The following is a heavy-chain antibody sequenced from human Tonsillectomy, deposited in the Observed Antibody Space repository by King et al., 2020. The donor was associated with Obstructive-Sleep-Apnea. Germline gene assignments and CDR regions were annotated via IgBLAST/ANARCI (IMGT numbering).Heavy chain of an antibody. J-gene: IGHJ6*02. CDR2: IWCSCGMT. CDR1: GFTFRRYA. D-gene: IGHD6-19*01. CDR3: AKFEQWDYYYYGMDV. V-gene: IGHV3-23*04. Sequence: VQLVESWGGLVQPGGYLRISCAASGFTFRRYAMSWVRQPPGQGLGWVSAIWCSCGMTYCAATVKDRFTISSDNSKNTLHLQTNSLRDEDTAVYYCAKFEQWDYYYYGMDVWGQGTTVTVSS.